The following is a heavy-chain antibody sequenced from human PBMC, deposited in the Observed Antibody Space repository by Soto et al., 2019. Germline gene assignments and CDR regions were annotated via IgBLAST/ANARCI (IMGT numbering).Heavy chain of an antibody. J-gene: IGHJ4*02. CDR1: GFTFSSYW. CDR3: VRGTMAPGLDH. Sequence: PGGSLRLSCAASGFTFSSYWINWVRQTPGKGLEWVANIKGDGSEKYYVDSLKGRFTISRDNAKNSLYLHMNSLRAEDTAVCYCVRGTMAPGLDHWGQGTLVTVSS. D-gene: IGHD3-3*01. V-gene: IGHV3-7*01. CDR2: IKGDGSEK.